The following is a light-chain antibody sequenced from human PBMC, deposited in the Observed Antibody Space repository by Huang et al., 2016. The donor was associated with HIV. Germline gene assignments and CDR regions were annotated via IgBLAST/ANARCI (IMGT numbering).Light chain of an antibody. J-gene: IGKJ2*01. CDR1: QTVDMY. CDR2: AAS. Sequence: DIQMTQSPSSLSASIGDRVTMSCRASQTVDMYLNWYHQTPGRAPKLLIYAASNLQRGVPSRFSGTGSGTNFTLTISSLQPEDFVIYFCQQTYNVPRTFGQGTALEIK. V-gene: IGKV1-39*01. CDR3: QQTYNVPRT.